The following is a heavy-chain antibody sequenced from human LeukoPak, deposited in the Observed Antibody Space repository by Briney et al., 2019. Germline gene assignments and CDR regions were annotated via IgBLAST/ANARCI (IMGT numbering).Heavy chain of an antibody. V-gene: IGHV4-30-2*01. CDR3: ARSRRGHWYFDL. J-gene: IGHJ2*01. CDR2: IYRSGST. Sequence: PSETLSLTCDVSGGPISSGDYSWTWIRQPPGKGLEWIGFIYRSGSTYYSPSLKSRVTISVDRSKTQFSLELTSVTAADTAVYFCARSRRGHWYFDLWGRGTLVSVSS. CDR1: GGPISSGDYS. D-gene: IGHD3-16*01.